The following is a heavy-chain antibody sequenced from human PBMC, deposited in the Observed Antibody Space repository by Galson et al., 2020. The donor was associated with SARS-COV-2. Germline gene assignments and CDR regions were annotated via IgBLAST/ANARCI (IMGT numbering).Heavy chain of an antibody. D-gene: IGHD3-22*01. CDR3: AKDIKAAPYYDFDY. V-gene: IGHV3-9*01. CDR1: GFEFDDYA. J-gene: IGHJ4*02. CDR2: IGWNSGTI. Sequence: GGSLRLSCAASGFEFDDYAMHWVRQTPGKGLEWVAGIGWNSGTITYADSVKGRFTISRDNAKNSLHLQMNSLRGDDTALYYCAKDIKAAPYYDFDYWGQGALVTVSS.